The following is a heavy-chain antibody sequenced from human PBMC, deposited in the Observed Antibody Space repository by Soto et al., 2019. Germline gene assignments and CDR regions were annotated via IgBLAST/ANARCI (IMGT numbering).Heavy chain of an antibody. CDR3: ARGLAGDTTMVTN. J-gene: IGHJ4*02. CDR1: GYTFTGYY. CDR2: INPNSGGT. Sequence: GASVKVSCQASGYTFTGYYMHWVLQAPGQGLEWMGWINPNSGGTNYAQKFQGRVTMTRDTSISTAYMELSRLRSDDTAVYYCARGLAGDTTMVTNWGQGTLVTVSS. D-gene: IGHD5-18*01. V-gene: IGHV1-2*02.